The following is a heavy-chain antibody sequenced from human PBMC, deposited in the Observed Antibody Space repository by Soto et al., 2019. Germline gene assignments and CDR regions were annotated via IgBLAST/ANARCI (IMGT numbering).Heavy chain of an antibody. CDR2: IYYSGST. V-gene: IGHV4-59*01. CDR3: ARAPQRFGLVLYYYMDV. D-gene: IGHD3-10*01. Sequence: SETLSLTCTVSGGSISSYYWSWIRQPPGKGLEWIGYIYYSGSTNYNPSLKSRLTISVDTSKNQFSLKLSSVTAADTAVYYCARAPQRFGLVLYYYMDVWGKGTTVTVSS. CDR1: GGSISSYY. J-gene: IGHJ6*03.